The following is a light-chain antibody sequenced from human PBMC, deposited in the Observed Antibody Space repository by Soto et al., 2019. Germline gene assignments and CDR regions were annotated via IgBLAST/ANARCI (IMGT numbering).Light chain of an antibody. CDR2: DVS. J-gene: IGLJ2*01. Sequence: QSVLTQPPSASGSPGQSVTISCTGTSNDVGAYNYVSWYQQHPGKAPKLIIYDVSKRPSGVPDRFSGSKSGNTASLTVSGLQAEDEADYYCSSYGGYNNFLIFGGGTKLTVL. CDR1: SNDVGAYNY. V-gene: IGLV2-8*01. CDR3: SSYGGYNNFLI.